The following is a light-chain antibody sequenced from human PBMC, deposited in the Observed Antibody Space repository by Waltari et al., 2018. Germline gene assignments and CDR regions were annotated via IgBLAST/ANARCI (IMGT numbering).Light chain of an antibody. J-gene: IGLJ2*01. V-gene: IGLV2-18*02. CDR2: EVS. CDR3: NSYTSTSKVL. Sequence: QSDLTQSPSVSGSPGQSVTISCTGTTSDIGNYDRVPWYHQSPGTAPQLLIYEVSHRSSGVPDRFSGSKSGNTASLSISGLQAEDEGYYYCNSYTSTSKVLFGEGTKLTVL. CDR1: TSDIGNYDR.